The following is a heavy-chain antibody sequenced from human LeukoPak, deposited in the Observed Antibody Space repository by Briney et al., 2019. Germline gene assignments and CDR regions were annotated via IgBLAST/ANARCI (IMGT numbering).Heavy chain of an antibody. D-gene: IGHD6-13*01. J-gene: IGHJ4*02. CDR2: IIPIFGTA. Sequence: SVKVSCKASGGTFSSYAISWVRQAPGQGLEWMGGIIPIFGTANYAQKFQGRVTIAADESTSTAYMELSSLRSEDTAVYYCARTPVYSSSWSIDYWGQGTLVTVSS. CDR1: GGTFSSYA. CDR3: ARTPVYSSSWSIDY. V-gene: IGHV1-69*13.